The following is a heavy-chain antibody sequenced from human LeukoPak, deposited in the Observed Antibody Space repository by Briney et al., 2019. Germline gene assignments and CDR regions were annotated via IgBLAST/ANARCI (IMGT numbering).Heavy chain of an antibody. CDR1: GFTFSSYG. CDR2: ISGSGGST. CDR3: AKGRWPDYYDSSGHFDH. Sequence: GGSLRLSCAASGFTFSSYGMHWVRQAPGKGLEWVSAISGSGGSTYYADSVKGRFTISRDNSKNTLYLQMNSLRAEDTAVYYCAKGRWPDYYDSSGHFDHWGQGTLVTVSS. D-gene: IGHD3-22*01. J-gene: IGHJ4*02. V-gene: IGHV3-23*01.